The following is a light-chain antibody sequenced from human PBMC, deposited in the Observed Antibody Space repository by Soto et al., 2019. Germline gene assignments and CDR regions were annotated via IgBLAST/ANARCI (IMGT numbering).Light chain of an antibody. CDR1: SSDVGSYNL. CDR2: EVS. Sequence: QSVLTQPASVSGSPGQSITISCTGTSSDVGSYNLVSWYQQHPGKAPKLMIYEVSKRPSGVSNRFSGSKSGNTASLTISGLQAEDEADYYCCSYAGSSTSLYVFGTGTKVNVL. V-gene: IGLV2-23*02. CDR3: CSYAGSSTSLYV. J-gene: IGLJ1*01.